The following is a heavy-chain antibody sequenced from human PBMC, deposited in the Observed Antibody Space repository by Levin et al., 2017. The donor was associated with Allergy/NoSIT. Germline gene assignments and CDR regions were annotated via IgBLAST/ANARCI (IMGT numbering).Heavy chain of an antibody. CDR2: ITGGGFNT. Sequence: LGESLKISCDASGFSLSEYAMSWVRQAPGKGLEWVSVITGGGFNTYYGDSAKGRFTVSRDNSKNTLYLELNSLRAEDTAVYYCAKKQGGTTGFSFDVWGQGTMVTVSS. CDR3: AKKQGGTTGFSFDV. V-gene: IGHV3-23*01. D-gene: IGHD1-14*01. CDR1: GFSLSEYA. J-gene: IGHJ3*01.